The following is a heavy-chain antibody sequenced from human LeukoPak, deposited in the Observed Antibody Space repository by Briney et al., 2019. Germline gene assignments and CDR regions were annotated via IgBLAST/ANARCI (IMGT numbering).Heavy chain of an antibody. D-gene: IGHD3-10*01. CDR3: AREVTGMVRGSEFDY. Sequence: SETLSLTCTVSGGSISSYYWSWIRQPPGKGLEWIGYIYYSGSTNYNPSLKSRVTISVDTSKNQFSLKLSSVTAADTAVYYCAREVTGMVRGSEFDYWGQGTLVTVSS. CDR1: GGSISSYY. CDR2: IYYSGST. J-gene: IGHJ4*02. V-gene: IGHV4-59*12.